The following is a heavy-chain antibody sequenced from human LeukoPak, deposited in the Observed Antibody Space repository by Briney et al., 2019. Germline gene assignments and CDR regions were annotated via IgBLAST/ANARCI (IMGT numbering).Heavy chain of an antibody. CDR2: IYVGDSDT. CDR3: VRPREVAGSYLDS. D-gene: IGHD6-19*01. J-gene: IGHJ4*02. Sequence: GESLKISCQGSGYRFTSYWIGWVRQMPGKGLEWMGFIYVGDSDTRYSPSFQGQVTISADKSISTAYLQWSSLKASDTAIYYCVRPREVAGSYLDSWGQGTLVTVSS. V-gene: IGHV5-51*01. CDR1: GYRFTSYW.